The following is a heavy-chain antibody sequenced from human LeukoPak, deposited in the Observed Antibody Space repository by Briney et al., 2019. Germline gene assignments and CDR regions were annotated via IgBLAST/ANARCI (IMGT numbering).Heavy chain of an antibody. D-gene: IGHD3-3*01. CDR2: ISGSGGST. CDR3: AKVTIFGVVLYPYYFDY. Sequence: GGSLRLSCAASGFTFSSYAMSWVRQAPGKGLEWVSAISGSGGSTYYADSVKGRFTISRDNSKNTLYLQMNSLRAEDTAVYYCAKVTIFGVVLYPYYFDYWGQGTLVTVSS. V-gene: IGHV3-23*01. CDR1: GFTFSSYA. J-gene: IGHJ4*02.